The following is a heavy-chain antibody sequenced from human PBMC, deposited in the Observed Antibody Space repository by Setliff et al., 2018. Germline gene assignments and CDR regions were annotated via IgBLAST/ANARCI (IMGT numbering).Heavy chain of an antibody. CDR2: INDRGST. V-gene: IGHV4-34*01. D-gene: IGHD1-26*01. Sequence: PSETLSLTCAVYGGSFSGYFWSWIRQAPGRGLEWIGEINDRGSTYYNPSLKSRVTISVDTSQNQFSLRLTSATAADTAVYFCARALDSGTYYNLYPYYMDVWGKGTTVTVSS. J-gene: IGHJ6*03. CDR1: GGSFSGYF. CDR3: ARALDSGTYYNLYPYYMDV.